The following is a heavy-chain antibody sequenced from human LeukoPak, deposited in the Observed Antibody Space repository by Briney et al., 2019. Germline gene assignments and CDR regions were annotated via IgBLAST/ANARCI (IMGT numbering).Heavy chain of an antibody. CDR1: GFTFSSYS. D-gene: IGHD1-26*01. J-gene: IGHJ4*02. CDR2: ISSSSSYI. V-gene: IGHV3-21*04. CDR3: AKIVGATKVDY. Sequence: GGSLRLSCAASGFTFSSYSMNWVRQAPGKGLEWVSSISSSSSYIYYADSVKGRFTISRDNAKNSLYLQMNSLRAEDTAVYYCAKIVGATKVDYWGQGTLVTVSS.